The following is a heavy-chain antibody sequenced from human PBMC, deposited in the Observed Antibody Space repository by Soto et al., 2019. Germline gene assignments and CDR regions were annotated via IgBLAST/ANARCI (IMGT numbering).Heavy chain of an antibody. CDR2: IYYSGST. Sequence: QVQLQESGPGLVKPSETLSLTCTVSGGSISSYYWSWIRQPPGKGLEWIGYIYYSGSTNYNPSLTSRVTISVDTSKNQFSLKLSSVTAADTAVYYCAGHRDYGDPYYFDYWGQGTLVTVSS. V-gene: IGHV4-59*08. D-gene: IGHD4-17*01. J-gene: IGHJ4*02. CDR1: GGSISSYY. CDR3: AGHRDYGDPYYFDY.